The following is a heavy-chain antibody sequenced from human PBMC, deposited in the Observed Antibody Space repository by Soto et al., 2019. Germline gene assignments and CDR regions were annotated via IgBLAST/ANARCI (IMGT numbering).Heavy chain of an antibody. V-gene: IGHV4-38-2*02. J-gene: IGHJ6*02. CDR1: GYSISSGYY. D-gene: IGHD1-26*01. CDR3: ARDNSGSYSYYYYGMDV. Sequence: PSETLSLTCAVSGYSISSGYYWGWIRQPPGKGLEWIGSIYHSGSTYYNPSLKSRVTISVGTSKDQFSLKLSSVTAADTAVYYCARDNSGSYSYYYYGMDVWGQGTTVTVSS. CDR2: IYHSGST.